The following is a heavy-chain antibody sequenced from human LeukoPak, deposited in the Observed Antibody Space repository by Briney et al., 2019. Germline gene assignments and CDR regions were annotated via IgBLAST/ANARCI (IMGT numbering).Heavy chain of an antibody. J-gene: IGHJ4*02. D-gene: IGHD3-16*02. Sequence: GGSLRLSCAASGFTFSDYYMSWIRQAPGKGLEWVSYISGSGSTIYYADSVKGRFTISRDNAKNSLYLQMNSLRAEDTAVYYCAREGYDYVWGSYRPYYFDYWGQGTLVTVSS. CDR2: ISGSGSTI. CDR1: GFTFSDYY. V-gene: IGHV3-11*04. CDR3: AREGYDYVWGSYRPYYFDY.